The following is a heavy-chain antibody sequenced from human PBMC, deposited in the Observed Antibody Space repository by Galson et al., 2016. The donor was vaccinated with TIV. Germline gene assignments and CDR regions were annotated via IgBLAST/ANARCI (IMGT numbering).Heavy chain of an antibody. CDR3: ARGSCSSTSCFPTGRFLDPVYFYSHALDV. CDR1: GFTFTDYE. J-gene: IGHJ6*02. V-gene: IGHV3-48*03. Sequence: SLRLSCAASGFTFTDYEMNWVRQAPGKGLEWISYISNSGTTVYYADSVKGRFTISRDNAKKSVFLQMSSLRAEDTAIYYCARGSCSSTSCFPTGRFLDPVYFYSHALDVWGHGTTVTVSS. CDR2: ISNSGTTV. D-gene: IGHD2-2*01.